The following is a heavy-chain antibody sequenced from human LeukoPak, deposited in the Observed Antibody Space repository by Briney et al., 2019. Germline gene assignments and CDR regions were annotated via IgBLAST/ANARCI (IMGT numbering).Heavy chain of an antibody. CDR2: ISSSSSYI. D-gene: IGHD3-22*01. J-gene: IGHJ6*02. V-gene: IGHV3-21*01. CDR1: GFTFSSYS. Sequence: PGGSLGLSCAASGFTFSSYSMNWVRQAPGKGLEWVSSISSSSSYIYYADSVKGRFTISRDNAKNSLYLQMNSLRAEDTAVYYCAREHYYDSSGYYYYYYYGMDVWGQGTTVTVSS. CDR3: AREHYYDSSGYYYYYYYGMDV.